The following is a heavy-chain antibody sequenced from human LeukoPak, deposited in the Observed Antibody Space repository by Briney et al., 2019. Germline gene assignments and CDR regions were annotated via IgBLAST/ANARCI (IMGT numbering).Heavy chain of an antibody. CDR2: IIGSGGCT. D-gene: IGHD2-15*01. CDR3: ARGYCSGGSCSSVFWFDP. CDR1: GFTFSSYA. Sequence: GGSLRLSCAASGFTFSSYAMNWVRQAPGKGLEWVSTIIGSGGCTYYADSVKGRFTISRDNSKNTLYLQMNSLRAEDTAVYYCARGYCSGGSCSSVFWFDPWGQGTLVTVSS. J-gene: IGHJ5*02. V-gene: IGHV3-23*01.